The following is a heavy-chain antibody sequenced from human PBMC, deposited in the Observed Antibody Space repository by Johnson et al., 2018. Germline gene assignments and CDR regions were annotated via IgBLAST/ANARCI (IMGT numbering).Heavy chain of an antibody. J-gene: IGHJ3*02. V-gene: IGHV3-74*01. CDR2: IHADGTGT. D-gene: IGHD3-10*01. Sequence: VQLQESGGGLVQPGGSXRLSCAASGFTFSSHWMQWVRQAPGKGLVWVSHIHADGTGTTYADSVKGRFTISRDNAQNTLSLQMNSLRAEDTAVYYCVRNYPFDMWGQGTMVTVSS. CDR1: GFTFSSHW. CDR3: VRNYPFDM.